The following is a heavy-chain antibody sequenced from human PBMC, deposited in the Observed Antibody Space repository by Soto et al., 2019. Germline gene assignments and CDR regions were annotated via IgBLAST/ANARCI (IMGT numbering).Heavy chain of an antibody. D-gene: IGHD6-19*01. CDR2: IYPGDSDT. CDR3: ARRSDGFDV. J-gene: IGHJ6*02. V-gene: IGHV5-51*01. CDR1: VYSFTSYW. Sequence: GESLKISCKGSVYSFTSYWIGWVRQMPGKCLEWMGIIYPGDSDTXXSPSFQAXXTIPAYKSVSTXYLQSXSLKASDTAMYYCARRSDGFDVWGQGTTVTVSS.